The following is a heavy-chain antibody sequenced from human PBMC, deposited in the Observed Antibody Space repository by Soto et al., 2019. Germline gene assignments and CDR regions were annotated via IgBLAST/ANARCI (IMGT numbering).Heavy chain of an antibody. J-gene: IGHJ4*02. CDR1: GFTFNSYW. D-gene: IGHD6-19*01. Sequence: EVQLVESGGGLVQPGGSLRLSCAASGFTFNSYWMHWVRQAPGKGLVWVSRISSDGSSITYAGSVKGRFTISRDNAKGTLYLQMNSLRAEDTAVYYCARGDLAKGWSFADYWGQGTLVTVSS. CDR3: ARGDLAKGWSFADY. V-gene: IGHV3-74*01. CDR2: ISSDGSSI.